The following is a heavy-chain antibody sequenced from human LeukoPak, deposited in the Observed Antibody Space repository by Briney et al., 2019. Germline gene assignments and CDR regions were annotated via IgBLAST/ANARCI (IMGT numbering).Heavy chain of an antibody. V-gene: IGHV3-66*02. J-gene: IGHJ3*02. CDR2: IYSGDNT. CDR1: GFTVSNNY. CDR3: ARFRPAFDI. Sequence: GGSLRLSYAPSGFTVSNNYMSWVRQAPGKGLEWVSVIYSGDNTYYVESVKGLFTISRDNSKNTLFLQMNRLRAEDTAVYYCARFRPAFDIWGQGTMVTVSS.